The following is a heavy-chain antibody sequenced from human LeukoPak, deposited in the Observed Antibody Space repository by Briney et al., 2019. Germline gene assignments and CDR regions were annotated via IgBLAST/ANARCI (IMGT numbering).Heavy chain of an antibody. CDR3: ARVGALSSSWLLY. CDR2: ISSSGSYI. Sequence: PGGSLRLSCAASRFTFSSYSMNWVRQAPGKGLEWVSSISSSGSYIYYADSVKGRFTISRDNAKNSLYLQMNSLRAEDTAVYFCARVGALSSSWLLYWGQGTLVTVSS. D-gene: IGHD6-13*01. CDR1: RFTFSSYS. V-gene: IGHV3-21*01. J-gene: IGHJ4*02.